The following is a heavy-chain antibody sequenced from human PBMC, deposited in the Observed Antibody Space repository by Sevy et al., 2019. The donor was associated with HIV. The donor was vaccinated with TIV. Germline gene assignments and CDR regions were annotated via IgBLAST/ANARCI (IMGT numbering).Heavy chain of an antibody. J-gene: IGHJ3*02. CDR2: ISAHNGNT. CDR1: GYVFTSYG. V-gene: IGHV1-18*01. CDR3: AREGICGCDTCLLEAFDI. Sequence: ASVKVSCKASGYVFTSYGISWVRQGPGQGLEWMGWISAHNGNTNYAQKLQGRATMTTDTSTGTAYMELRSLRSDDTAVYYCAREGICGCDTCLLEAFDIWGQGTMVTVSS. D-gene: IGHD2-21*01.